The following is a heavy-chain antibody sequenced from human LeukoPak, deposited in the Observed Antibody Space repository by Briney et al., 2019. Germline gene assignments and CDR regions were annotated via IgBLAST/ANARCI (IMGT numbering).Heavy chain of an antibody. CDR2: INPSGGST. CDR3: ARAYYYDSSGYYFDY. V-gene: IGHV1-46*01. Sequence: GASVKVSCKASGYTFTSYYMHLVRQAPGQGLEWMGIINPSGGSTSYAQKFQGRVTMTRDTSISTAYMELSRLRSDDTAVYYCARAYYYDSSGYYFDYWGQGTLVTVSS. J-gene: IGHJ4*02. D-gene: IGHD3-22*01. CDR1: GYTFTSYY.